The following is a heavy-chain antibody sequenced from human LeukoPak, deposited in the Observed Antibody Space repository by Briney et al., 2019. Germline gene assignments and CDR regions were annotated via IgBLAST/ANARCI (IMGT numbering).Heavy chain of an antibody. CDR1: AFTFSSYW. V-gene: IGHV3-23*01. J-gene: IGHJ4*02. CDR3: AKDESGVVTAIPDY. D-gene: IGHD2-21*02. CDR2: ISGSGGST. Sequence: PGGSLRLSCAASAFTFSSYWMTWVRQAPGKGLEWVSAISGSGGSTYYADSVKGRFTISRDNSKNTLYLQMNSLRAEDTAVYYCAKDESGVVTAIPDYWGQGTLVTVSS.